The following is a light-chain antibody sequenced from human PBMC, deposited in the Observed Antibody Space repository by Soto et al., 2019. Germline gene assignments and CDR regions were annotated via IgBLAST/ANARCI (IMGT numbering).Light chain of an antibody. Sequence: QSVLTQPPSASGTPGQTIAISCSGGSSNIGSHTVNWYQQLPGTAPRLLIYSNTQRPSGVPDRFSGSKSGTSASLAISGLQCEYEGDYYSAAWDDSLNGVVFGGGPKLTAL. CDR3: AAWDDSLNGVV. J-gene: IGLJ2*01. V-gene: IGLV1-44*01. CDR2: SNT. CDR1: SSNIGSHT.